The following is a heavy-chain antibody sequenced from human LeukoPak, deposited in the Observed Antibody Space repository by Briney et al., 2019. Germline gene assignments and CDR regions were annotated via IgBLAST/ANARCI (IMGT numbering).Heavy chain of an antibody. CDR3: ARESGFDAFDI. J-gene: IGHJ3*02. Sequence: PGGSLRLSCAASGFTFSSYAMHWVRQAPGKGLEWVAVISYDGSNKYYADSVKSRFTISRDNSKNTLYLQMNSLRAEDTAVYYCARESGFDAFDIWGQGTMVTVSS. V-gene: IGHV3-30-3*01. CDR1: GFTFSSYA. CDR2: ISYDGSNK.